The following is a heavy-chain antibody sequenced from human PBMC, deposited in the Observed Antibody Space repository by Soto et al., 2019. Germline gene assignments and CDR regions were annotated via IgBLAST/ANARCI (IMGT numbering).Heavy chain of an antibody. V-gene: IGHV4-59*01. D-gene: IGHD3-22*01. Sequence: SETLSLTCTVSGGSISNYYWSWIRQSPGKGLEWIGYIYDSVKTNYKPSLKSRVTISGDTPKNQFSLKVNSVTAADTAVYYCARGHHYDSRPDYWGQGTLVTVSS. CDR2: IYDSVKT. CDR1: GGSISNYY. J-gene: IGHJ4*02. CDR3: ARGHHYDSRPDY.